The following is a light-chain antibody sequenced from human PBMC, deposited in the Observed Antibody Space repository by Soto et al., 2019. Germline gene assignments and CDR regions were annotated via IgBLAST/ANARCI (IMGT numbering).Light chain of an antibody. CDR3: SDDGMM. Sequence: SALTQPASVSGSPGQSITISCTGASSAVSWCQHHPGKAPQLIIYEDNKRPSRVSNRFSGSKSGNTASLTITGLQAEDEATYCISDDGMMFGRGTKVTVL. CDR2: EDN. J-gene: IGLJ3*02. V-gene: IGLV2-23*01. CDR1: SSAV.